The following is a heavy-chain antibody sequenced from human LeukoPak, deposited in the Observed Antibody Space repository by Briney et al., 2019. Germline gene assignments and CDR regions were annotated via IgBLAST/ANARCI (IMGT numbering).Heavy chain of an antibody. CDR3: ARDRGDGYNTGYFDY. J-gene: IGHJ4*02. V-gene: IGHV3-48*01. Sequence: GGSLRLSCAASGFTFSSYSMNWVRQAPGKGLEWVSYISSSSSTIYYADSVKGRFTISRDNAKNSLYLQMNSLRAEDTAVYYCARDRGDGYNTGYFDYWGQGTLVTVSS. CDR2: ISSSSSTI. CDR1: GFTFSSYS. D-gene: IGHD5-24*01.